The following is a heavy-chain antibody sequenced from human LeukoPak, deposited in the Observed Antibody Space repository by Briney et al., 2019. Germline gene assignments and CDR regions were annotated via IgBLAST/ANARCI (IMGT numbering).Heavy chain of an antibody. CDR3: ARWYGGSGSWVLDV. CDR2: IKQDGSEK. J-gene: IGHJ6*02. Sequence: PGGCLRLSCAASGFTISNYWMSWVRQAPGKGLEWVANIKQDGSEKKYVDSVKGRFSISRDNAKNSLYLQIYSLRVEDTAGYYCARWYGGSGSWVLDVWGQGTTVTVSS. CDR1: GFTISNYW. D-gene: IGHD3-10*01. V-gene: IGHV3-7*04.